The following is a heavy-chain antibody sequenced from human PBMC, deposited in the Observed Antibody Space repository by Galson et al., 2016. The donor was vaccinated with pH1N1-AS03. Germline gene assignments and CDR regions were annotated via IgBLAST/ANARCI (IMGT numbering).Heavy chain of an antibody. D-gene: IGHD4-17*01. CDR1: GFSLSTSGMC. CDR3: ARMRDCVDLRDAFDS. V-gene: IGHV2-70*11. J-gene: IGHJ3*02. Sequence: PALVKPTQTLTLTCTFSGFSLSTSGMCGSWIRQPPGKALEWLARIDWDDDKYYSTYLKTRLTISKDTSKNQVVLTMTNRDPVNTATYYCARMRDCVDLRDAFDSWGQGTMVTVSS. CDR2: IDWDDDK.